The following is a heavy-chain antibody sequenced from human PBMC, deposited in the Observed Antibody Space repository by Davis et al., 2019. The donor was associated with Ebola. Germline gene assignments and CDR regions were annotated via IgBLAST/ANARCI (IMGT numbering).Heavy chain of an antibody. CDR1: GFTFSSYA. V-gene: IGHV3-33*08. CDR2: IWYDGSNK. CDR3: ARDKVYYDFWSGYYYYYYGMDV. Sequence: PGGSLRLSCAASGFTFSSYAMSWVRQAPGKGLEWVAVIWYDGSNKYYADSVKGRFTISRDNSKNTLYLQMNSLRAEDTAVYYCARDKVYYDFWSGYYYYYYGMDVWGQGTTVTVSS. D-gene: IGHD3-3*01. J-gene: IGHJ6*02.